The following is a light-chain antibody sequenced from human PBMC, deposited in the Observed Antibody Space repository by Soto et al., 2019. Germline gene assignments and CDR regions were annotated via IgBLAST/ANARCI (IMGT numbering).Light chain of an antibody. CDR2: DAS. CDR3: QQRSDSIT. V-gene: IGKV3-11*01. J-gene: IGKJ5*01. CDR1: QSVSSN. Sequence: EIVVQQSPGTLSVSPGERVTLSCRASQSVSSNLAWYQQKPGQAPRLLIYDASTRAPGIPARFGGRGSGADFTLTIISLEPEDFAVYYCQQRSDSITFGQGTRLDIK.